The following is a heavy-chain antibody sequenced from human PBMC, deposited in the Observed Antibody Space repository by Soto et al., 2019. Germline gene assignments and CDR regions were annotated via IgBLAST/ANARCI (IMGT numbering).Heavy chain of an antibody. CDR2: IIPIFGTA. D-gene: IGHD3-10*01. CDR1: GGTFSSYA. Sequence: QVPLVQSGAEVKKPGSSVKVSCKASGGTFSSYAISWVRQAPGQGLEWMGGIIPIFGTANYAQKFQGRVTITADESTSTAYMELSSLRSEDTAVYYCARDPRRSGSGSSSNWFDPWGQGTLVTVSS. J-gene: IGHJ5*02. CDR3: ARDPRRSGSGSSSNWFDP. V-gene: IGHV1-69*01.